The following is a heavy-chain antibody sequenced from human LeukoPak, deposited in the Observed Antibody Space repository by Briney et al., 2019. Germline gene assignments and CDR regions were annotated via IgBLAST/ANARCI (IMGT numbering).Heavy chain of an antibody. CDR2: FDPEDGET. CDR1: GYTLTELS. J-gene: IGHJ4*02. Sequence: ASVKVSCKVSGYTLTELSMHWVRQAPGKGLEWMGGFDPEDGETIYAQKFQGRVTMTEDTSTDTAYMELSSLRSEDTAVYYCATEVSLCTIFGVVISYWGQGTLVTVSS. D-gene: IGHD3-3*01. CDR3: ATEVSLCTIFGVVISY. V-gene: IGHV1-24*01.